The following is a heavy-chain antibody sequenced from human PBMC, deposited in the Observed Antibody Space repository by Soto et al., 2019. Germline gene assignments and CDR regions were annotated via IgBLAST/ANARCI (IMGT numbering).Heavy chain of an antibody. CDR1: GGTFSSYA. CDR2: IIPIFGTA. CDR3: ACRYNYGGFDP. Sequence: QVQLVQYGAEVQKPGSSVKVSGKASGGTFSSYAIIWVRQAPGQGLEWMGGIIPIFGTANYAQKFQGRVTISADESTTTAYIELSSMRSEDTAVYYCACRYNYGGFDPWGQGTLVTVSS. J-gene: IGHJ5*02. V-gene: IGHV1-69*12. D-gene: IGHD5-18*01.